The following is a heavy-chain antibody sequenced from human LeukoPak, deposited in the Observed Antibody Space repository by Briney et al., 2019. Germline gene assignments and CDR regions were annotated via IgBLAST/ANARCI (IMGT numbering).Heavy chain of an antibody. Sequence: GGSLRLSCAASGFTFSSYSMNWVRQAPGKGLEWVSSISSSSSYIYYADSVKGRFIISRDNAKNSLYLQTNSLRAEDTAVYYCARDPNSGLFDYWGQGTLVTVSS. V-gene: IGHV3-21*01. J-gene: IGHJ4*02. D-gene: IGHD6-19*01. CDR3: ARDPNSGLFDY. CDR1: GFTFSSYS. CDR2: ISSSSSYI.